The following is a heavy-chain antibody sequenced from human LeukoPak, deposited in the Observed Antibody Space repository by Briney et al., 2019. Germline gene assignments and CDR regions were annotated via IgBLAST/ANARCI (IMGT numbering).Heavy chain of an antibody. V-gene: IGHV3-11*04. Sequence: GGSLRLSCAASGFTFSDCYMSWIRQAPGKGLEWVSHISSSGSTIYYADSVKGRFTISRDNAKNSLYLQMNSLRAEDTAVYYCAREEAANPFDYWGQGTLVTVSS. CDR2: ISSSGSTI. CDR1: GFTFSDCY. J-gene: IGHJ4*02. D-gene: IGHD2-15*01. CDR3: AREEAANPFDY.